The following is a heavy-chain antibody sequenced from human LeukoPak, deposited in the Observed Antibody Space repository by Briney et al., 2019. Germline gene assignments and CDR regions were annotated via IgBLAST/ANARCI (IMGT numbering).Heavy chain of an antibody. V-gene: IGHV4-59*01. J-gene: IGHJ6*03. CDR2: IYYTGST. Sequence: SETLSLTCTVSGGSISSYYWSWIRQPPGKGLEWIGYIYYTGSTNYNPSLKSRVTISVDTSKNQFSLKLSSVTAADTAVYYCARAVQLERPPPLIGYYYMDVWDKGTTVTVSS. D-gene: IGHD1-1*01. CDR1: GGSISSYY. CDR3: ARAVQLERPPPLIGYYYMDV.